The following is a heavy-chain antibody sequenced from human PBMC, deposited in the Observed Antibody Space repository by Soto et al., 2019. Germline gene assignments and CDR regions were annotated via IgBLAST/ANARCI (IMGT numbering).Heavy chain of an antibody. CDR3: AKDNSAAGSDY. V-gene: IGHV3-30*18. CDR1: EFTFSTHG. J-gene: IGHJ4*02. D-gene: IGHD6-13*01. Sequence: GGSRRRSWAASEFTFSTHGIHWGRQAPGKGLEWVGVISNDGSTKYYADSVKGRFTISRDNSKNTLYLQMNSLRAEDTAVYYCAKDNSAAGSDYWGQGTLVTVSS. CDR2: ISNDGSTK.